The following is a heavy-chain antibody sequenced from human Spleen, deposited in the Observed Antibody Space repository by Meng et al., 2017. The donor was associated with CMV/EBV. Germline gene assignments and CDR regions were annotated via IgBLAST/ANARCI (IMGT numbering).Heavy chain of an antibody. D-gene: IGHD1-26*01. J-gene: IGHJ4*02. CDR1: GFTFSSYW. CDR2: INSDGSST. CDR3: AKDFGSGTYYFYYFED. Sequence: GESLKISCAASGFTFSSYWMHWVRQAPGKGLVWVSRINSDGSSTSYADSVKGRFTISRDNAKNTLYLQMNSLRAEDTAVYYCAKDFGSGTYYFYYFEDWGQGTLVTVSS. V-gene: IGHV3-74*01.